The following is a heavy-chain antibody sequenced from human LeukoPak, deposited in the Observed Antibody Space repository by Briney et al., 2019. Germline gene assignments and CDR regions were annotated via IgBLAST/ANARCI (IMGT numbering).Heavy chain of an antibody. CDR2: INPSGGST. CDR3: ARGPSYYYDSSGYDSPFDY. CDR1: GYTFTSYY. J-gene: IGHJ4*02. D-gene: IGHD3-22*01. V-gene: IGHV1-46*01. Sequence: ASVKVSCKASGYTFTSYYMHWVRQAPGQGLEWMGIINPSGGSTTYAKKFQGRVTMTRDTSTSTVYMELSSLRSEDTAVYYCARGPSYYYDSSGYDSPFDYWGQGTLVTVSS.